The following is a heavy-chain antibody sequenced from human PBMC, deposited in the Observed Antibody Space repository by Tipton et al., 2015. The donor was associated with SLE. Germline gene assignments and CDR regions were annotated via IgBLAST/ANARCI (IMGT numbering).Heavy chain of an antibody. CDR2: IYYSGST. CDR3: ARDRGAAAGMNYYYGMDV. CDR1: GGSISSHY. D-gene: IGHD6-13*01. Sequence: TLSLTCTVSGGSISSHYWSWIRQPPGKGLEWIGYIYYSGSTNYNPSLKSRVTISVDTSKNQFSLKLSSVTAADTAVYYCARDRGAAAGMNYYYGMDVWDQGP. J-gene: IGHJ6*02. V-gene: IGHV4-59*11.